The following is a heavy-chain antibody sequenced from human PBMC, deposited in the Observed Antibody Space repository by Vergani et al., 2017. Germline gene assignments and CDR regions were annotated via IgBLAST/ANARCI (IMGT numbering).Heavy chain of an antibody. CDR1: VFTFSSHA. J-gene: IGHJ4*02. CDR2: IKNTSDST. CDR3: GRGSDNYN. Sequence: VKLLQSEGAVVQPGGSLRLSCVASVFTFSSHAMSWVRQGHGQGLEWVSSIKNTSDSTHYADSVKGRFTISRDNCKNTLYLQMNSLRFEDTAVYYCGRGSDNYNWGQGTLVTVSS. V-gene: IGHV3-23*01. D-gene: IGHD5-24*01.